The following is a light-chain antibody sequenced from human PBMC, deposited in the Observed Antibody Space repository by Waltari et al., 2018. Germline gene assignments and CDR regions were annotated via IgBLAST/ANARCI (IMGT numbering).Light chain of an antibody. J-gene: IGKJ1*01. CDR1: QSVSRA. CDR2: GAS. CDR3: QHYERLPAT. V-gene: IGKV3-20*01. Sequence: EIVLTQSPGTLSLSPGERAHLSCRASQSVSRALAGYQQKPGQAPRLLIYGASNRATGIPDRFSGSGSGTDFSLTISRLDPEDVAVYYCQHYERLPATFGQGTKVEIK.